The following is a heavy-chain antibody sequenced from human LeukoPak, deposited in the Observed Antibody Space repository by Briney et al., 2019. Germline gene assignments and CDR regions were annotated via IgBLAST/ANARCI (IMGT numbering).Heavy chain of an antibody. J-gene: IGHJ4*02. CDR2: ISAYDGNT. V-gene: IGHV1-18*01. D-gene: IGHD5-18*01. CDR3: ARAVRGYSYAYLPY. Sequence: ASMKLSCKASGYTFTSYGISWVRQPPGQGLEWMGWISAYDGNTDYAQNLQGRGTMTTDTSTSTAYMELRSLSSDDTAVYYCARAVRGYSYAYLPYWGQGTLVTVSS. CDR1: GYTFTSYG.